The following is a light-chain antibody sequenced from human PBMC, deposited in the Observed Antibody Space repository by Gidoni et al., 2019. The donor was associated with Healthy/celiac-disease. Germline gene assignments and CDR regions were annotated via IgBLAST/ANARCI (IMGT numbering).Light chain of an antibody. CDR3: QQFNSYPLT. CDR2: DAS. V-gene: IGKV1-13*02. CDR1: QGISSA. J-gene: IGKJ4*01. Sequence: AIQLTQSPSSLSASVGDRVTITCRASQGISSALAWYQQKPGKAPKLLIYDASSLESGVPSRFSCSGSGTDFTLTISRLPPEDFATYYFQQFNSYPLTFXGXTKVEIK.